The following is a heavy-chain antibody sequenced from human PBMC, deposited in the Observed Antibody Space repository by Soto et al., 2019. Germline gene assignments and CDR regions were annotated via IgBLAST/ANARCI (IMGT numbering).Heavy chain of an antibody. Sequence: AAVKVSCKASGYTFTSYGISWVRQAPGQGLEGVGWISAYNGNTNYAQKLQGRVTMTTDTSTSTAYMELRSLRSDVTAVYYCARVGAGYCPYYYYYYGMDVWGQGTTVTVSS. CDR2: ISAYNGNT. V-gene: IGHV1-18*01. D-gene: IGHD3-22*01. J-gene: IGHJ6*02. CDR1: GYTFTSYG. CDR3: ARVGAGYCPYYYYYYGMDV.